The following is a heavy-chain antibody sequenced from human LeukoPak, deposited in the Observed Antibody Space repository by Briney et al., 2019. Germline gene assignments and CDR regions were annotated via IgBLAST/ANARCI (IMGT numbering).Heavy chain of an antibody. J-gene: IGHJ5*02. Sequence: ASVKVSCKASGYTFNNYGISWVRQAPGQGLEWMGWINPNSGGTNYAQKFQGRVTMTRDTSISTAYMELSRLRSDDTAVYYCARDISSYYDSSGSSLSPWGQGTLVTVSS. CDR1: GYTFNNYG. CDR2: INPNSGGT. D-gene: IGHD3-22*01. V-gene: IGHV1-2*02. CDR3: ARDISSYYDSSGSSLSP.